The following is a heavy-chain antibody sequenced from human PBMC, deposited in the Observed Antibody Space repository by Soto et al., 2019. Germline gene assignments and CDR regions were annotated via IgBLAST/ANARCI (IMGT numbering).Heavy chain of an antibody. CDR1: GFSLSAEQEA. CDR3: AHRTGGCFDS. J-gene: IGHJ4*02. V-gene: IGHV2-5*05. CDR2: VYWHDEK. D-gene: IGHD3-16*01. Sequence: QITLKESGPTLLKPTQTLTLTCTFSGFSLSAEQEAVGCTRQPPGKTLEWLALVYWHDEKQCDPSLKSRLTIIKAPSKNQVVLTMTNMNLVHTATDYCAHRTGGCFDSWGQGTQVTVSS.